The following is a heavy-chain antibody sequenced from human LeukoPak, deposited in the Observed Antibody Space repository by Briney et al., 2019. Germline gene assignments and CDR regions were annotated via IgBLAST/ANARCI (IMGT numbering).Heavy chain of an antibody. Sequence: GSLRLSCAASGFTFSSYSMNWVRQAPGKGLGLVSFISSSSSYIYYADSVKGRFTISRDNAKNSLYLQMNSLRAEDTAVYYCARDLPDAYSYGYGYWGQGTLVTVSS. CDR1: GFTFSSYS. V-gene: IGHV3-21*01. CDR2: ISSSSSYI. J-gene: IGHJ4*02. D-gene: IGHD5-18*01. CDR3: ARDLPDAYSYGYGY.